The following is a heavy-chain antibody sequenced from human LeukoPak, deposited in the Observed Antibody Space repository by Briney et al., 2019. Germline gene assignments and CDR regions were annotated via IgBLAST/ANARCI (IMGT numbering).Heavy chain of an antibody. V-gene: IGHV3-23*01. CDR1: GFTFSSYA. CDR3: AKSGVATRPPPTNFDF. Sequence: PGGSLRLFCAASGFTFSSYAMSWVRQAPGKGLEWVSGISGSGGSTYYADSVKGRFTISRDNSKNTLYLQMNSLRAEDTAIYYCAKSGVATRPPPTNFDFWDQGTLVTVSS. CDR2: ISGSGGST. D-gene: IGHD6-6*01. J-gene: IGHJ4*02.